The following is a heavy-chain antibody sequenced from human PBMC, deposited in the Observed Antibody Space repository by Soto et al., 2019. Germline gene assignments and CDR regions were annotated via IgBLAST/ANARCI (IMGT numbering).Heavy chain of an antibody. J-gene: IGHJ4*02. D-gene: IGHD3-10*01. CDR3: ARAPKVSGSAQPRPDF. V-gene: IGHV4-34*01. CDR2: MSPSGTT. Sequence: PSETVSLTCSLYSGSLSGYYWSWIRQHPGKGLEWIGGMSPSGTTNYSPSLKSRVCISVDTSKNQFSLNLTSLTAADTAVYYCARAPKVSGSAQPRPDFWGQGSLVTVAS. CDR1: SGSLSGYY.